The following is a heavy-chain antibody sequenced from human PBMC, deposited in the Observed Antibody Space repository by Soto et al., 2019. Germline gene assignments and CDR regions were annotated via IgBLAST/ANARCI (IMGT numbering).Heavy chain of an antibody. V-gene: IGHV3-33*01. Sequence: GGSLRLSCAVSGFTFSSYGMHWVRQAPGKGLEWVAVIWYDGSNKYYADSVKGRFTISRDNSKNTLYLQMNSLRAEDTAVYYCARDPRPYCSGGSCYSGFDPWGQGTLVTVSS. CDR2: IWYDGSNK. CDR3: ARDPRPYCSGGSCYSGFDP. J-gene: IGHJ5*02. CDR1: GFTFSSYG. D-gene: IGHD2-15*01.